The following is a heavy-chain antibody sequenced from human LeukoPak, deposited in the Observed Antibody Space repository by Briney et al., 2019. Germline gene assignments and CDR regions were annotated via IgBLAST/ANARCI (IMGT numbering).Heavy chain of an antibody. Sequence: GESLKISCKGSGYSFTSYWIGWVRQMPGKGLEWMGIIYPGDSDTRYSPSFQGQVIISADRSTSTAYLQWSSLKASDTAMYYCARVKAGIAAAAADYWGQGTLVTVSS. CDR1: GYSFTSYW. V-gene: IGHV5-51*01. J-gene: IGHJ4*02. CDR3: ARVKAGIAAAAADY. D-gene: IGHD6-13*01. CDR2: IYPGDSDT.